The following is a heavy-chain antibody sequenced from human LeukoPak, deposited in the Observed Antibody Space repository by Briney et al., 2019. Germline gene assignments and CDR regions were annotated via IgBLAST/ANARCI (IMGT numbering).Heavy chain of an antibody. CDR3: AKDRGRIVATIGPDY. CDR1: GFTFSSYG. D-gene: IGHD5-12*01. Sequence: WGSLRLSCAASGFTFSSYGMHWVRQAPGKGLEWVAVISYDGSNKYYADSVKGRFTISRDNSKNTLYLQMNSLRAEDTAVYYCAKDRGRIVATIGPDYWGQGTLVTVSS. V-gene: IGHV3-30*18. J-gene: IGHJ4*02. CDR2: ISYDGSNK.